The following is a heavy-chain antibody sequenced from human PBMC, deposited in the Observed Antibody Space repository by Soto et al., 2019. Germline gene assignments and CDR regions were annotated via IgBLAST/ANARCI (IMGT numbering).Heavy chain of an antibody. J-gene: IGHJ4*02. CDR1: GGSISIGGYS. V-gene: IGHV4-30-2*01. D-gene: IGHD3-3*01. CDR3: ARSRITIFGVVPYYFDY. Sequence: QLQLQESGSGLVKPSQTLSLTCAVSGGSISIGGYSWNWIRQPPGKGLEWIGYIYHSENTYYSPSLKSRVTILPDKSKNQFSLNLSSVTAADTAVYYCARSRITIFGVVPYYFDYWGQGTLVTVSS. CDR2: IYHSENT.